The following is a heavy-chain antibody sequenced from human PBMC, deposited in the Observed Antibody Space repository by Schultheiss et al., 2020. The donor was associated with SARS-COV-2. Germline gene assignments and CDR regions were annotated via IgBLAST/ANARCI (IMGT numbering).Heavy chain of an antibody. V-gene: IGHV4-61*01. Sequence: SETLSLTCTVSGGSVSSGSYYWSWIRQPPGKRLEWIGYIYYSGSTNYNPSLKSRVTISVDTSKNQFSLKLSSVTAADTAVYYCAFVARQFMGTHFDYWGQGTLVTVSS. J-gene: IGHJ4*02. CDR3: AFVARQFMGTHFDY. D-gene: IGHD5-18*01. CDR2: IYYSGST. CDR1: GGSVSSGSYY.